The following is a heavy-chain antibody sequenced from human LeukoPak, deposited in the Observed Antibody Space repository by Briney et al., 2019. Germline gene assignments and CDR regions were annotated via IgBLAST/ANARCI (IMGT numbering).Heavy chain of an antibody. CDR3: ASAPYSSSSSRHIDY. Sequence: SETLSLTCTVSGDSISSDNYYWNWIRQPPGKGMEWIGYIYYSGSTYYNPSLKRLITISVDTSKNQFSLKLSSVTAADTAVYYCASAPYSSSSSRHIDYWGQGTLITVSS. V-gene: IGHV4-30-4*01. CDR1: GDSISSDNYY. J-gene: IGHJ4*02. CDR2: IYYSGST. D-gene: IGHD6-6*01.